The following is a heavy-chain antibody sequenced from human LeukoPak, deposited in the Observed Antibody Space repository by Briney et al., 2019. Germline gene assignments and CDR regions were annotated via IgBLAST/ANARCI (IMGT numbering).Heavy chain of an antibody. CDR1: GFTFSNYA. D-gene: IGHD5-18*01. CDR2: ISGSGDST. Sequence: PGGSLRLSCAASGFTFSNYAMRWVRQAPGKGLEGVSGISGSGDSTYYADAVKGRFTISRDNSKNTLYLQMNGLRAEDTAVYYCAFEGTAMMVWGQGTLVTVSS. CDR3: AFEGTAMMV. V-gene: IGHV3-23*01. J-gene: IGHJ4*02.